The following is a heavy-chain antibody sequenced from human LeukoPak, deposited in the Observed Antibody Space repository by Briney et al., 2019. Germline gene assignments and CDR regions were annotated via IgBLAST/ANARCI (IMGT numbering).Heavy chain of an antibody. J-gene: IGHJ6*03. CDR1: GYTFTSYG. D-gene: IGHD6-13*01. CDR2: ISDYNGNT. V-gene: IGHV1-18*01. Sequence: ASVKVSCKASGYTFTSYGISWVRQAAGQGLEWMVWISDYNGNTNYAQKLQGRVTMTTDPSTSTAYMELRSLRSDDTAVYYCARDTYSSSWYTYYYYYMDVWGKGTTVTVSS. CDR3: ARDTYSSSWYTYYYYYMDV.